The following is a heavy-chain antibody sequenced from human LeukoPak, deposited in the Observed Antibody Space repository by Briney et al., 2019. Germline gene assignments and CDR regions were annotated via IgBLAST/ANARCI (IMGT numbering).Heavy chain of an antibody. CDR3: ARDDSSGWYAIP. V-gene: IGHV4-34*01. D-gene: IGHD6-19*01. CDR2: INHSGST. CDR1: GGSFSGYY. Sequence: SETLSLTCAVYGGSFSGYYWSWIRQPPRKGLEWIGEINHSGSTNYNPSLKSRVTISVDTSKNQFSLKLSSVTAADTAVYYCARDDSSGWYAIPWGQGTLVTVSS. J-gene: IGHJ5*02.